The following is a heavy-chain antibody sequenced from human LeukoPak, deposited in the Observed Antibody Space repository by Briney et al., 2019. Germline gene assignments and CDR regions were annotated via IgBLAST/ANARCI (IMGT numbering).Heavy chain of an antibody. CDR1: GFTASSNY. V-gene: IGHV3-53*01. J-gene: IGHJ4*02. Sequence: AGGSLRLSCAASGFTASSNYMSWVRQAPGKGLEWVSVIYSGGSTYYADSVKGRFTISRDNSKNTLYLQMNSLRAEDTAVYYCARGSSYDFWSGYPFDYWGQGTLVTVSS. D-gene: IGHD3-3*01. CDR2: IYSGGST. CDR3: ARGSSYDFWSGYPFDY.